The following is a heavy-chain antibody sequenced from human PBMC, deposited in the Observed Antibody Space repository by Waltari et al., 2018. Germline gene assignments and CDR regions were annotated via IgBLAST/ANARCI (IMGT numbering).Heavy chain of an antibody. V-gene: IGHV3-23*01. D-gene: IGHD3-16*01. CDR3: AKGTAAFYYGMDV. CDR2: ITFCSRRT. J-gene: IGHJ6*02. CDR1: GFTFHSYA. Sequence: EVQLLESGGDLVQPGGSLTLSCAASGFTFHSYAMNWVRQAPGKGMVFASAITFCSRRTYHADSVKGRFTISRDNSKNTAYLQMNSLRAGDTAIYYCAKGTAAFYYGMDVWGQGTTVTVSS.